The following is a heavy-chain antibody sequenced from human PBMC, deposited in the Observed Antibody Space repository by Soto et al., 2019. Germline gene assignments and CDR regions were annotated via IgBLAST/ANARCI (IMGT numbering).Heavy chain of an antibody. CDR3: ATYSITSDY. CDR1: AFSFSSYA. D-gene: IGHD6-13*01. CDR2: ISATGTTT. J-gene: IGHJ4*02. Sequence: VGSLRLSCAASAFSFSSYAPNWVRHAPCKLLKCVSAISATGTTTYYADSVKGRFTISRDNSKRPLFLQMDSLSPEDTAVYSCATYSITSDYWGQGTLVTVSS. V-gene: IGHV3-23*01.